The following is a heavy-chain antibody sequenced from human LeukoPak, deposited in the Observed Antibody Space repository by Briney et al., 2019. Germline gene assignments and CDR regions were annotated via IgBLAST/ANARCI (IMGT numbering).Heavy chain of an antibody. Sequence: SETLSLTCTVSGGSISSGSYYWSWIRQPAGKGQEWIGRIYTSGSTNYNPSLKSRVTISVDTSKNQFSLKLSSVTAADTAVYYCARGFGVVVAAIDYWGQGTLVTVSS. CDR1: GGSISSGSYY. CDR3: ARGFGVVVAAIDY. D-gene: IGHD2-15*01. J-gene: IGHJ4*02. CDR2: IYTSGST. V-gene: IGHV4-61*02.